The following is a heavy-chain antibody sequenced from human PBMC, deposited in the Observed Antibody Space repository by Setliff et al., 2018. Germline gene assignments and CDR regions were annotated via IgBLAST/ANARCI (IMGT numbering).Heavy chain of an antibody. CDR2: ISTSGST. CDR3: ARDTGWYYFDY. V-gene: IGHV4-4*07. J-gene: IGHJ4*02. D-gene: IGHD6-19*01. Sequence: KPSETLSLTCSVSGGSISIYFWNWIRQPAGKGLEWIGRISTSGSTTYNPSLKSRVTMSVDTSKNHFSLKLSSVTAADTAVYYCARDTGWYYFDYWGQGTLVTVSS. CDR1: GGSISIYF.